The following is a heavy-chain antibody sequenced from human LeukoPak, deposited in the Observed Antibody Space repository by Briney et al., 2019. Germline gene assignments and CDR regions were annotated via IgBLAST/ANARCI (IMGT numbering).Heavy chain of an antibody. J-gene: IGHJ6*03. CDR1: GFSFSSYG. Sequence: PGGSLRLSCTASGFSFSSYGIHWVRQAPGKGLEWVTFIHYDGNNKYYADSVKGRFTISRDNPKKTLDLQMNRLSVADTAVYYCARNYYDSSTYNYPAGYYYYMDVWGKGTTVTVSS. CDR3: ARNYYDSSTYNYPAGYYYYMDV. D-gene: IGHD3-22*01. V-gene: IGHV3-30*02. CDR2: IHYDGNNK.